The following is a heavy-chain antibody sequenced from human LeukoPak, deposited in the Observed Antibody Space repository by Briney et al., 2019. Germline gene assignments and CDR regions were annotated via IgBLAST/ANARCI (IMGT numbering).Heavy chain of an antibody. V-gene: IGHV1-24*01. CDR2: FDPEDGET. J-gene: IGHJ4*02. CDR3: ATTPLIHSGYDLFDY. D-gene: IGHD5-12*01. Sequence: ASVTVSCKVSGYTLTELSMHWVRQAPGKGLEWMGGFDPEDGETIYAQKFQGRVTMTEDTSTDTAYMELSSLRSEDTAVYYCATTPLIHSGYDLFDYWGQGTLVTVSS. CDR1: GYTLTELS.